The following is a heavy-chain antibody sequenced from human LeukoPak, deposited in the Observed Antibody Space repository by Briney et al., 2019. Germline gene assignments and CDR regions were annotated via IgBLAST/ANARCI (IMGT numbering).Heavy chain of an antibody. Sequence: PSETLSLTCTVSGSSISSYYWSWIRQPAGKGLEWIGRIYTSGSTNYNPSLKSRVTMSVDTSKNQFSLKLSSVTAADTAVYYCARELRIPDRPAVGDAFDIWGQGTMVTVSS. J-gene: IGHJ3*02. D-gene: IGHD2-15*01. CDR3: ARELRIPDRPAVGDAFDI. CDR2: IYTSGST. CDR1: GSSISSYY. V-gene: IGHV4-4*07.